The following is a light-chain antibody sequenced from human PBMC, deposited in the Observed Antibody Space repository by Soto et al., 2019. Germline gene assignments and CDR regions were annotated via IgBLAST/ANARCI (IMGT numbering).Light chain of an antibody. J-gene: IGLJ2*01. Sequence: SYELTQPPAVSVAPGQTARITCGGDNIGSKSVHWYQQKAGQAPVLGVYDDSDRPSGISERLSGSNSGNTATLTISTVEAGDEADYYCQVWDGSTDQVVFAGGTKVTVL. CDR1: NIGSKS. V-gene: IGLV3-21*02. CDR2: DDS. CDR3: QVWDGSTDQVV.